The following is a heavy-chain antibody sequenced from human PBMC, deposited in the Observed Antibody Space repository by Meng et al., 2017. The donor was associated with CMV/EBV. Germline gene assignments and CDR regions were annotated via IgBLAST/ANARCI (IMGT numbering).Heavy chain of an antibody. Sequence: QGQLVEAGGGLVKPGGSLRLSCAASGFTFSDYYMSWIRQAPGKGLEWVSYISRSSSYTNYADSVKGRFTISRDNAKNSLYLQMNSLRAEDTAVYYCARERVGGYGDPRDWGQGTLVTVSS. V-gene: IGHV3-11*05. CDR3: ARERVGGYGDPRD. CDR1: GFTFSDYY. CDR2: ISRSSSYT. J-gene: IGHJ4*02. D-gene: IGHD4-17*01.